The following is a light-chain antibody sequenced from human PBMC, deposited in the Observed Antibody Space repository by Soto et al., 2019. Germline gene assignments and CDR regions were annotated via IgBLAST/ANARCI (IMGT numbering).Light chain of an antibody. J-gene: IGKJ2*01. CDR2: GAS. CDR3: QHYNDWPRT. CDR1: QSVRSN. V-gene: IGKV3-15*01. Sequence: EIVMTQSPATLSVSPGERATLSCRASQSVRSNLAWYQQKLGQAPRLLIYGASTRATGIPARFSGSGSGTEFTLTISSLQSEDFAIFYCQHYNDWPRTFGQGTKL.